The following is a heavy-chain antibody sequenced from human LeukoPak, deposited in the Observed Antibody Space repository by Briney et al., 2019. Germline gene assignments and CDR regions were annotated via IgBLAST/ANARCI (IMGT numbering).Heavy chain of an antibody. D-gene: IGHD3-10*01. CDR2: ISERCGST. J-gene: IGHJ4*02. CDR3: AKRGIVIRAVIIIGFQKEAYYFDY. CDR1: GCTFSYHF. Sequence: GGSLRLSCVASGCTFSYHFMSWVRQAPGKGLEWVSVISERCGSTNYADSEKGRFIISRDTSNNPVYLQMTSLRVEDTAVYFCAKRGIVIRAVIIIGFQKEAYYFDYWGQGILVTVSS. V-gene: IGHV3-23*01.